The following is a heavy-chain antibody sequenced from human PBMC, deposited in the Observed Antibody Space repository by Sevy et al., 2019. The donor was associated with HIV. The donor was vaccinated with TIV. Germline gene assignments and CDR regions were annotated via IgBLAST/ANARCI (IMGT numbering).Heavy chain of an antibody. D-gene: IGHD5-18*01. V-gene: IGHV3-23*01. CDR1: GFSFSNNA. Sequence: GGSLRLSCGASGFSFSNNAMNWVRQAPGKGPEWVSGIDSGGFTYYADSVKGRFTISRDNSMEMLFLQMNSLRPDDTAVYYCATGDTAMITDLDYWGQGTLVTVSS. CDR2: IDSGGFT. J-gene: IGHJ4*02. CDR3: ATGDTAMITDLDY.